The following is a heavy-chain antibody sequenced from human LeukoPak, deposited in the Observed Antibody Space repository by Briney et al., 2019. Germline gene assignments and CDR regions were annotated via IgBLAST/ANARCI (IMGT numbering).Heavy chain of an antibody. CDR1: GFTFSSYS. D-gene: IGHD6-6*01. V-gene: IGHV3-21*04. CDR2: ISSSSSYI. CDR3: ARDYGQLDSFFDY. Sequence: GGSLRLSCAASGFTFSSYSMNWVRQAPGKGLEWVSSISSSSSYIYYADSVKGRFTISRDNAKNSLYLQMNSLRAEDTAVYYCARDYGQLDSFFDYWGQGTLVTVSS. J-gene: IGHJ4*02.